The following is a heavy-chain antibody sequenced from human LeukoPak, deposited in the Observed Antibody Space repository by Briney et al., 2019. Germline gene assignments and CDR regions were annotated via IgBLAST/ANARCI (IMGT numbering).Heavy chain of an antibody. CDR3: ARTDRGYCSSTSCYGPYFDY. Sequence: SETLSLTCTVSGGSISSSSYYWGWIRQPPGKGLEWIGSIYCSGSTYYNPSLKSRVTISVDTPKNQFSLKLSSVTAADTAVYYCARTDRGYCSSTSCYGPYFDYWGQGTLVTVSS. D-gene: IGHD2-2*01. CDR1: GGSISSSSYY. CDR2: IYCSGST. V-gene: IGHV4-39*01. J-gene: IGHJ4*02.